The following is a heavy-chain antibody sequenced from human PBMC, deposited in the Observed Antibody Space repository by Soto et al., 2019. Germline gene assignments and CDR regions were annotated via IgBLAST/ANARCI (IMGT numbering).Heavy chain of an antibody. CDR2: VQNGGTT. D-gene: IGHD3-10*01. CDR1: GASVNNRNYH. Sequence: QVQLQESGPGLVKPSETLSLTCTVSGASVNNRNYHWSWIRQPPGRGLEWIGQVQNGGTTEFDPSSLTSRLTFSIDASKNQFSLKLNSVTAADTAIYYCAVLLAGGGGDGNWGQGTLVTVSS. J-gene: IGHJ4*02. V-gene: IGHV4-61*01. CDR3: AVLLAGGGGDGN.